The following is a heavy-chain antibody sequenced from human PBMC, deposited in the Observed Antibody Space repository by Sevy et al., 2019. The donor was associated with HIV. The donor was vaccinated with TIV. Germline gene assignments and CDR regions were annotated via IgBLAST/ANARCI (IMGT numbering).Heavy chain of an antibody. V-gene: IGHV4-59*08. CDR3: AGENAWGRGYS. Sequence: SETLSLTCTVSGGSITSLYGNWIRQPPGKGLEWIANIYYNGHINYNPSLKSRVTLSLDTSKKQFSLRLSSVTAAETAMYYCAGENAWGRGYSWGQGTLVTVSS. D-gene: IGHD1-26*01. J-gene: IGHJ4*02. CDR2: IYYNGHI. CDR1: GGSITSLY.